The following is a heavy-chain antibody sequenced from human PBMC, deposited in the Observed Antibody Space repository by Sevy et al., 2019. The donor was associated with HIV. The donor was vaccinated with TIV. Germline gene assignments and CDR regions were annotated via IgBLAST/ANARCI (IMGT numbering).Heavy chain of an antibody. V-gene: IGHV1-46*02. J-gene: IGHJ3*02. CDR1: GDTFNNYH. D-gene: IGHD3-22*01. CDR2: INPSGGTT. Sequence: ASVKVSCKASGDTFNNYHVHWVRQAPGQGLEWMGIINPSGGTTSYAQKFQGRVTMTRDTSTTTDYMELTSLRSEDTAVYYCARAQSWYDSSGYNALDIWGQGTMVTVSS. CDR3: ARAQSWYDSSGYNALDI.